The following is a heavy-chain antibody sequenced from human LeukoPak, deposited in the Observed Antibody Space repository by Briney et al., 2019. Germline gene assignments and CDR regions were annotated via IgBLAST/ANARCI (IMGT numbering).Heavy chain of an antibody. J-gene: IGHJ4*02. CDR3: VRGGYYYDSSGPYLDY. D-gene: IGHD3-22*01. CDR2: INLDGTIT. CDR1: GFTFKYYW. V-gene: IGHV3-74*01. Sequence: LAGGSLRLSCAASGFTFKYYWMHWVRQSAEKGLVWVSRINLDGTITDYADSVKGRFTVSRDNSRNMLHLHMSSLNGEDTGVYYCVRGGYYYDSSGPYLDYWGQGTLVAVSS.